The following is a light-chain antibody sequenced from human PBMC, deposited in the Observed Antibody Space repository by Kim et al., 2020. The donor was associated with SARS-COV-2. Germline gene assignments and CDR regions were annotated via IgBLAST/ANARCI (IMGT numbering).Light chain of an antibody. J-gene: IGKJ2*01. CDR3: QQYKNWPYT. CDR2: GAL. V-gene: IGKV3-15*01. Sequence: SVSTGQRDTLLRRASQCGRSNFVGSQQTPRESPRPRIYGALNSATCTPDRLSGSGSETEFTHTINSLQSEDFAVYYCQQYKNWPYTFRQGNKLEL. CDR1: QCGRSN.